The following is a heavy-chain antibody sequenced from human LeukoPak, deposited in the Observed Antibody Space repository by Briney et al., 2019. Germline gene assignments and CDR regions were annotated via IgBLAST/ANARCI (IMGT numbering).Heavy chain of an antibody. CDR3: ARGSRVRRDFDY. CDR2: TSSYDVNT. V-gene: IGHV1-18*01. D-gene: IGHD3-10*01. CDR1: GYTFTNYG. Sequence: ASVKVSCKASGYTFTNYGISWVRQAPGQGLEWMGWTSSYDVNTNYAQKFQGRVTLTTDTSISTAYMELSRLRSDDTAVYYCARGSRVRRDFDYWAREPWSPSPQ. J-gene: IGHJ4*02.